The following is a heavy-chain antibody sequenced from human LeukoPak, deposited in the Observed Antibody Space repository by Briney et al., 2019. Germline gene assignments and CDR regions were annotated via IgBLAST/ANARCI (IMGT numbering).Heavy chain of an antibody. J-gene: IGHJ3*02. V-gene: IGHV1-2*02. Sequence: ASVKVSCKATGYTFTGYYMHWVRQAPGQGLEWMGWINPNSGGTNYAQKFQDRVTMTRDTSISTAYMELSRLRSDDTAVYYCARELVGAHGAFDIWGQGTMVTVSS. CDR1: GYTFTGYY. CDR2: INPNSGGT. CDR3: ARELVGAHGAFDI. D-gene: IGHD1-26*01.